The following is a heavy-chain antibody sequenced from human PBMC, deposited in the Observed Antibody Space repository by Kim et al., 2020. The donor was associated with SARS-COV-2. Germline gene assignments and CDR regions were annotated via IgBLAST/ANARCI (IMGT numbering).Heavy chain of an antibody. CDR3: AREGDVGGILSFNYFDC. CDR2: INPSGHST. CDR1: GYAFTNYN. J-gene: IGHJ4*01. V-gene: IGHV1-46*01. D-gene: IGHD3-3*02. Sequence: ASVKVSCKTSGYAFTNYNVHWVRQAPGQGLEWMGMINPSGHSTSFAQNFQGRVSMTRDTSATTVYMELSSLRSEDTAVYFCAREGDVGGILSFNYFDCW.